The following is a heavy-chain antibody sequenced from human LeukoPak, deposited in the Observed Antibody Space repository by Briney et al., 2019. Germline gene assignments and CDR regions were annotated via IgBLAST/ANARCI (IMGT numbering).Heavy chain of an antibody. CDR2: MNPNSGNT. V-gene: IGHV1-8*03. D-gene: IGHD3-3*01. CDR3: ARGRLEWLSQCPEYFDY. CDR1: GYTFTSYD. J-gene: IGHJ4*02. Sequence: ASVKVSCKASGYTFTSYDINWVRQATGQGLEWVGWMNPNSGNTGYAQKFQGRVTITRNTSISTAYMELSSLRSEDTAVYYCARGRLEWLSQCPEYFDYWGQGTLVTVSS.